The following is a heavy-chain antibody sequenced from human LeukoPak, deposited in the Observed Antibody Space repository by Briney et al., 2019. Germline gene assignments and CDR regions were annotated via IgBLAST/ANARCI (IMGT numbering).Heavy chain of an antibody. Sequence: GGSLRLSCAASGFTFSSYGMHWVRQAPGKGLEWVAFIRYDGSNKYYADSVKGRFTISRDNSKNTLYLQMNSLRAEDTAVYYCAKDLEYSRKPYYFDYWGQGTLVTVSS. J-gene: IGHJ4*02. V-gene: IGHV3-30*02. CDR3: AKDLEYSRKPYYFDY. CDR1: GFTFSSYG. CDR2: IRYDGSNK. D-gene: IGHD6-6*01.